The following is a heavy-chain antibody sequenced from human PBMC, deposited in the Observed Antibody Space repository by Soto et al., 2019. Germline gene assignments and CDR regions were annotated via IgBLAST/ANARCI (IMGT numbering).Heavy chain of an antibody. CDR2: DK. Sequence: DKFYVDSVKGRFTISRDNAKNSLYLQMNSLRAEDTAVYYCAIQPAPWGQGTLVTVSS. CDR3: AIQPAP. J-gene: IGHJ5*02. V-gene: IGHV3-7*01.